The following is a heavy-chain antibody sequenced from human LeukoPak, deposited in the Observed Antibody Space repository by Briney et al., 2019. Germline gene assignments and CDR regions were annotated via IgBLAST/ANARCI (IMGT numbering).Heavy chain of an antibody. CDR2: ISYDESNK. D-gene: IGHD6-13*01. J-gene: IGHJ4*02. CDR3: ARQSIPRYSSSWYYFDY. Sequence: GGSLRLSCAASGFTFSSYAMHWVRQAPGKGLEWVALISYDESNKYYADSVKGRFTISRDNSKNTLYLQMNSLRAEDTAVYDCARQSIPRYSSSWYYFDYWGQGTLVTVSS. V-gene: IGHV3-30*04. CDR1: GFTFSSYA.